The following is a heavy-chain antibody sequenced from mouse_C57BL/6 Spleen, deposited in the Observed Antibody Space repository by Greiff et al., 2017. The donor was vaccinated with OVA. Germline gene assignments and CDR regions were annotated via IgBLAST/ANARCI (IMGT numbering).Heavy chain of an antibody. CDR2: INPNNGGT. CDR1: GYTFTDYY. J-gene: IGHJ4*01. CDR3: ARTDYDRGHYAMDY. V-gene: IGHV1-26*01. D-gene: IGHD2-4*01. Sequence: EVQLQQSGPELVKPGASVKISCKASGYTFTDYYMNWVKQSHGKSLEWIGDINPNNGGTSYNQKFKGKATLTVAKSSSTAYMELRSLTSEDSAVYYCARTDYDRGHYAMDYWGQGTSVTVSS.